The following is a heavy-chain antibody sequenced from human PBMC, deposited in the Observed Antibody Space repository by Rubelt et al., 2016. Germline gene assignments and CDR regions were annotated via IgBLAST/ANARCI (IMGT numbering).Heavy chain of an antibody. V-gene: IGHV3-15*01. J-gene: IGHJ4*02. Sequence: LEWVGRIKSKTDGGTTDYAAPVKGRFTISRDDSKNTLYLQMNSLKTEDTAVYYCAKDMGAAGTDFDYWGQGTLVTVSS. CDR3: AKDMGAAGTDFDY. D-gene: IGHD6-13*01. CDR2: IKSKTDGGTT.